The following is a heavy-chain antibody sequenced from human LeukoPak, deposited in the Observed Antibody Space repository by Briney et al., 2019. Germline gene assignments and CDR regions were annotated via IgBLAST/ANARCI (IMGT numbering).Heavy chain of an antibody. CDR3: ARETSAAGEFDY. Sequence: SETLSLTCAVYGGSFSGYYWSWIRQPPGKGLEWIGEINHSGSTNYNPSLKNRVTISVDTSKNQFSLKLSSVTAADTAVYYCARETSAAGEFDYWGQGTLVTVSS. J-gene: IGHJ4*02. V-gene: IGHV4-34*01. CDR2: INHSGST. CDR1: GGSFSGYY. D-gene: IGHD6-13*01.